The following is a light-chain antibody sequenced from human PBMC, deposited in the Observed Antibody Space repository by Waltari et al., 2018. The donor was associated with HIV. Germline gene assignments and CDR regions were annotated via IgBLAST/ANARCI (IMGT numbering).Light chain of an antibody. CDR3: QAWDADHAV. Sequence: ELTQPPSVSVPSGQTASIPCSGEKLADKFPCWYQKKPGQPPVLLCYQGSRLPAGIPARFPASTSANTATLTVRGAQPLDEAEYFCQAWDADHAVFGGGTTLTVL. CDR1: KLADKF. CDR2: QGS. V-gene: IGLV3-1*01. J-gene: IGLJ2*01.